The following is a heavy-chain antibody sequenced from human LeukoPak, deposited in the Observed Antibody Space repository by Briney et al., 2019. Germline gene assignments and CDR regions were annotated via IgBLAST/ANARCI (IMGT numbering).Heavy chain of an antibody. CDR3: ARDLAVGCSSTSCYDVWFDP. J-gene: IGHJ5*02. CDR1: GGSISSYY. D-gene: IGHD2-2*01. CDR2: IYYSGST. V-gene: IGHV4-59*01. Sequence: SETLSLTCTVSGGSISSYYWSWIRQPPGKGLEWIGYIYYSGSTNYNPSLKSRVTISVDTSKNQFSLKLSSVSAADTAVYYCARDLAVGCSSTSCYDVWFDPWGQGTLVTVSS.